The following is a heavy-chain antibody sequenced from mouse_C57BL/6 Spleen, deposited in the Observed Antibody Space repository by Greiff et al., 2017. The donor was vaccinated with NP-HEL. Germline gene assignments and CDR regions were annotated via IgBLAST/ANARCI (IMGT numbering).Heavy chain of an antibody. CDR2: INPSSGYT. CDR1: GYTFTSYT. Sequence: VQLQQSGAELARPGASVKMSCKASGYTFTSYTMHWVKQRPGQGLEWIGYINPSSGYTKYNQKFKDKATLTADKSSSTAYMQLSSLTSEDSAVYYCARNAAQVPYYFDYWGQGTTLTVSS. D-gene: IGHD3-2*02. J-gene: IGHJ2*01. V-gene: IGHV1-4*01. CDR3: ARNAAQVPYYFDY.